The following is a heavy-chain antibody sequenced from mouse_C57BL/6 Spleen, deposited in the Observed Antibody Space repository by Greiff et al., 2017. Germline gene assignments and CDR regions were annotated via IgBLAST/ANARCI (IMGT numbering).Heavy chain of an antibody. Sequence: VQLQQSGAELVRPGASVKLSCKASGYTFTDYYLNWVKQRPGQGLAWIARIYPGSGNTYYNEKFKGKATLTAEKSSSTAYMQLSSLTSEYSAVYFCARCPIYYGNLYYAMDYWGQGTSVTVSS. D-gene: IGHD2-1*01. J-gene: IGHJ4*01. CDR1: GYTFTDYY. CDR2: IYPGSGNT. V-gene: IGHV1-76*01. CDR3: ARCPIYYGNLYYAMDY.